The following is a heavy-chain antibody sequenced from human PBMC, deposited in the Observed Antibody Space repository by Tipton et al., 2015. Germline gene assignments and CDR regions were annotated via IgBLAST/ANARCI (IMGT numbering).Heavy chain of an antibody. CDR3: ARGAQHSTWS. V-gene: IGHV6-1*01. CDR1: GVSVSSNTAA. CDR2: TYYRSNWNN. D-gene: IGHD6-13*01. J-gene: IGHJ5*02. Sequence: GLVKPSQTLSLTCAISGVSVSSNTAARHWIRQSPSRGLEWLGRTYYRSNWNNDYAVSVKSRITITPDTSKNQFTLHLNSVTPDDTAMYYCARGAQHSTWSWGQGTLVTVSS.